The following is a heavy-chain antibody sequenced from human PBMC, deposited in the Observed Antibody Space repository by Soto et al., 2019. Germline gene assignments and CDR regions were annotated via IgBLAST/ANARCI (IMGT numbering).Heavy chain of an antibody. J-gene: IGHJ4*02. CDR3: ARDQGIASSGPFDY. D-gene: IGHD6-13*01. CDR1: GDSISNYY. Sequence: SETLSLTCTVSGDSISNYYWSWIRQAPGKGLEWIGFIYHSGNTNYNPSLKSRVTMSIDTSKSQFSLKLNSVTAADTAVYYCARDQGIASSGPFDYWGPGTLVTVS. V-gene: IGHV4-59*01. CDR2: IYHSGNT.